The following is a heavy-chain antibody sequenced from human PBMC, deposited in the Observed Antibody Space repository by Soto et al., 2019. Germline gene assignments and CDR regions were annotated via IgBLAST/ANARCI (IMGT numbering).Heavy chain of an antibody. CDR3: ATSRGGYSSSFDY. CDR2: ISSSGSTI. CDR1: GFTFSDYY. D-gene: IGHD6-13*01. V-gene: IGHV3-11*01. J-gene: IGHJ4*02. Sequence: GGSLRLSCAASGFTFSDYYMSWIRQAPGKGLEWVSYISSSGSTIYYADSVKGRFTISRDNAKNSLYLQMNSLSAEDTAVYYCATSRGGYSSSFDYWGQGTLVTVSS.